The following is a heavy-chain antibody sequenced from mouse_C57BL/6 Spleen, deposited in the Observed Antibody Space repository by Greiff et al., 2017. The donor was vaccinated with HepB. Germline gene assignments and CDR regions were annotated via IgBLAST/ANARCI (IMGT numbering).Heavy chain of an antibody. CDR3: ARRYYYGSSYYFDY. CDR1: GYTFTSYW. J-gene: IGHJ2*01. V-gene: IGHV1-52*01. D-gene: IGHD1-1*01. CDR2: IDPSDSET. Sequence: QVQLKQPGAELVRPGSSVKLSCKASGYTFTSYWMHWVKQRPIQGLEWIGNIDPSDSETHYNQKFKDKATLTVDKSSSTAYMQLSSLTSEDSAVYDCARRYYYGSSYYFDYWGQGTTLTVSS.